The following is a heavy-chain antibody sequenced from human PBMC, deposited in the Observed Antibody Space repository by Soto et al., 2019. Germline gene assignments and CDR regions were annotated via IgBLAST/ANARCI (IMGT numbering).Heavy chain of an antibody. CDR2: IKQDGSES. CDR1: GFTFSNYW. D-gene: IGHD2-21*01. Sequence: GALRLSCAASGFTFSNYWMSWVRQAPGKGLEWVANIKQDGSESNYADSVKGRFTISRDNAENSLYLQMTSLRAEDTAVYYCASARHIGPWGQGTLVTV. J-gene: IGHJ5*02. V-gene: IGHV3-7*01. CDR3: ASARHIGP.